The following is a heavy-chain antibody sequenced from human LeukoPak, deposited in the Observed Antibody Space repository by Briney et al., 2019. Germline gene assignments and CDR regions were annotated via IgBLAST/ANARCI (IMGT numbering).Heavy chain of an antibody. Sequence: QPGGSLRLSCAASGFTFSSYSMNWVRQAPGKGLEWVSVIYIDGSTYYADSVKGRFTISRDNSKNTLYLQMDSLRAEDTAVYYCARERYGYIYPRYFDLWGRGTLVTVSS. D-gene: IGHD5-18*01. J-gene: IGHJ2*01. CDR1: GFTFSSYS. V-gene: IGHV3-53*01. CDR3: ARERYGYIYPRYFDL. CDR2: IYIDGST.